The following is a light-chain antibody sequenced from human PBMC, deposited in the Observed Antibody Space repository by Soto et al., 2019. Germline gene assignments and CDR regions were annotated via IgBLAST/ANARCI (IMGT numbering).Light chain of an antibody. J-gene: IGKJ1*01. CDR2: DAS. CDR1: QSVSSY. V-gene: IGKV3-20*01. Sequence: EIVLTQSPATLSLSPGERATLSCRASQSVSSYLAWYQQKPGQAPRLLIYDASNRATGIPDRFSGSGSGTDFILTISRLEPEDFAMYYCQQYGSSWTFGQGTKVEIK. CDR3: QQYGSSWT.